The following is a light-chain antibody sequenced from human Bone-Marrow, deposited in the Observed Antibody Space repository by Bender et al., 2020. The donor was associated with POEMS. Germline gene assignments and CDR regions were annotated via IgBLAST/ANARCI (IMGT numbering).Light chain of an antibody. CDR2: GYN. Sequence: QSALTQPPSVSEAPGQRVTISCTGSSSNIGARYDINWYQHLPGTAPKLLIYGYNNRPSGVPDRFSGSKSGTSASLAITGLQAEDEGDYYCQSYDNSLGGWVFGGGTKLTVL. CDR3: QSYDNSLGGWV. J-gene: IGLJ3*02. V-gene: IGLV1-40*01. CDR1: SSNIGARYD.